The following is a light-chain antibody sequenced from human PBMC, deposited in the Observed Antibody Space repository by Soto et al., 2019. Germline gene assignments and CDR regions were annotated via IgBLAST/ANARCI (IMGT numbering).Light chain of an antibody. V-gene: IGKV3-11*01. CDR1: QSVSSY. Sequence: EIVLTQSPATLSLSPGERAILSCRASQSVSSYLAWYQQKPGQAPRLLIYDASNRATGIPARFSGSGSGTDFTLTISSLEPEDFAVYYCQQRSSWPPFTFGPGTKVDIK. CDR3: QQRSSWPPFT. J-gene: IGKJ3*01. CDR2: DAS.